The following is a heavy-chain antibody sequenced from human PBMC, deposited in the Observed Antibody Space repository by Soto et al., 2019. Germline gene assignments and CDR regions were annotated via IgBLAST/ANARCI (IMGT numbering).Heavy chain of an antibody. V-gene: IGHV1-69*06. CDR1: GGTFSSYA. D-gene: IGHD3-16*01. CDR2: IIPIFGTA. Sequence: QVQLVQSWAEVKKPGSSVKVSCKASGGTFSSYAISWVRQAPGQGLEWMGGIIPIFGTANYAQKFQGRVTITADKSTSTSYMELSSLRSEDTAVYYCARHRGLKGGAGDYYYGMDVWGQGTTVTVSS. CDR3: ARHRGLKGGAGDYYYGMDV. J-gene: IGHJ6*02.